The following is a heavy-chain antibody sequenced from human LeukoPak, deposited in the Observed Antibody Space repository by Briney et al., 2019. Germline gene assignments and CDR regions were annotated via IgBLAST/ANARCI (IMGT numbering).Heavy chain of an antibody. V-gene: IGHV1-2*06. J-gene: IGHJ5*02. CDR2: INPNSGGT. CDR3: ASGPRWELRVWFDP. Sequence: ASVKVSCKASGYTFTGYYMHWVRQAPGQGLEWMGRINPNSGGTNYAQKFQGRVTITTDESTSTAYMELSSLRSEDTAVYYCASGPRWELRVWFDPWGQGTLVTVSS. D-gene: IGHD1-26*01. CDR1: GYTFTGYY.